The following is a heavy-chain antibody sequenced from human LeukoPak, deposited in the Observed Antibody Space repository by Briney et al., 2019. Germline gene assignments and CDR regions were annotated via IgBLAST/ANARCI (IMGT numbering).Heavy chain of an antibody. J-gene: IGHJ4*02. D-gene: IGHD2-2*01. Sequence: GSVTVSCKASGYTFTSYDINWVRQARGQGLEWMGWMNPNSGSTGYAQKFQGRVTMTMNTSISTAYMELSSLRSEDTAVYYCARGPSTSSTSGDYWGQGTLVTVSS. CDR2: MNPNSGST. CDR1: GYTFTSYD. V-gene: IGHV1-8*01. CDR3: ARGPSTSSTSGDY.